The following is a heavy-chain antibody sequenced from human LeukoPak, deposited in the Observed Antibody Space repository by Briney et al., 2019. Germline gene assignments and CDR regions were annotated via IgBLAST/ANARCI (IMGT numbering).Heavy chain of an antibody. Sequence: GESLKISCKGSGYSFTSYWIGWVRQMPGKGLEWMGIIYPGDSDTRYSPSFQGQVTISADKSISTAYLQWSSLKASDTAMYYCARLFPPVAGRLGWFDPWGQGTLVTVSS. V-gene: IGHV5-51*01. CDR2: IYPGDSDT. D-gene: IGHD6-19*01. J-gene: IGHJ5*02. CDR1: GYSFTSYW. CDR3: ARLFPPVAGRLGWFDP.